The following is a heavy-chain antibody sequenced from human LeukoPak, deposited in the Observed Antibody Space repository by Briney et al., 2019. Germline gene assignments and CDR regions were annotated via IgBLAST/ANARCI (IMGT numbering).Heavy chain of an antibody. CDR3: ARLSGASHRSFDY. J-gene: IGHJ4*02. Sequence: GRSVRLSCAASGFTFRSYGMHWVRQAPGRGLEWVAVIWNDGSNKYYADSVKGRFTISRDNSKNTLFLQMNSLRAEDTAVYYCARLSGASHRSFDYWGQGTLVTVSS. CDR1: GFTFRSYG. CDR2: IWNDGSNK. D-gene: IGHD6-25*01. V-gene: IGHV3-33*01.